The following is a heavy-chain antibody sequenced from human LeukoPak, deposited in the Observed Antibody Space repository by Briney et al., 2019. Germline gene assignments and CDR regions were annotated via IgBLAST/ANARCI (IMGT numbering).Heavy chain of an antibody. CDR1: GFTFSSYS. CDR3: AREVASEQWLVRNYYYGMDV. D-gene: IGHD6-19*01. V-gene: IGHV3-21*01. CDR2: ISSSSSYI. J-gene: IGHJ6*02. Sequence: GGSLRLSCAASGFTFSSYSMNWVRQAPGKGLEWVSSISSSSSYIYYADSVKGRFTISRDNAKNSLYLQMNSLRAEDTAVYYCAREVASEQWLVRNYYYGMDVWGQGTTVTVS.